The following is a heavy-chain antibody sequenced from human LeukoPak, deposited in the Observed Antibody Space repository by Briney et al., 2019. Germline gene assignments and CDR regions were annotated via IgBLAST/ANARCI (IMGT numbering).Heavy chain of an antibody. CDR3: ARDLRYCSNTSCYDPNFDY. Sequence: GGSLRLSCAASGFTFSNYWMHWVRHAPGKGLVWVSRIDTDGSSTSYADSVKGRFTISRDNAKNTLYLQMNSLRAEDTAVYYCARDLRYCSNTSCYDPNFDYWGQGTLVTVSS. CDR1: GFTFSNYW. D-gene: IGHD2-2*01. V-gene: IGHV3-74*01. J-gene: IGHJ4*02. CDR2: IDTDGSST.